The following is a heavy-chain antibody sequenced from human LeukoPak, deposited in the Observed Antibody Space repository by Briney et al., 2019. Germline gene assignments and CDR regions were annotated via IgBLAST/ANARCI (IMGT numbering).Heavy chain of an antibody. D-gene: IGHD3-22*01. CDR1: GGTFSSYA. V-gene: IGHV1-69*01. J-gene: IGHJ4*02. CDR3: ARASYYYDSSGYYPC. CDR2: IIPIFGTA. Sequence: ASVKVSCKVSGGTFSSYAISWVRQAPGQGLEWMGGIIPIFGTANYAQKFQGRVTITADESTSTAYMELSSLRSEDTAVYYCARASYYYDSSGYYPCWGQGTLVTVSS.